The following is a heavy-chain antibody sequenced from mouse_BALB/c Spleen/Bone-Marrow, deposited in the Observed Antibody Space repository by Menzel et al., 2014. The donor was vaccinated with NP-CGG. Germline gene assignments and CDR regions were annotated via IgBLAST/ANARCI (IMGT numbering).Heavy chain of an antibody. D-gene: IGHD2-5*01. V-gene: IGHV2-4-1*01. CDR1: GFSLTSYG. Sequence: VMLVESGPGLVQPSQSLSITCTVSGFSLTSYGVHWVRQSPGKGLEWLGAIWSGGGSDYNAAFISRLSITKDNSKSQVFFKMFSLQVDDTAIYYCARTSNYVDFDYWGQGTTPTVSS. CDR3: ARTSNYVDFDY. CDR2: IWSGGGS. J-gene: IGHJ2*01.